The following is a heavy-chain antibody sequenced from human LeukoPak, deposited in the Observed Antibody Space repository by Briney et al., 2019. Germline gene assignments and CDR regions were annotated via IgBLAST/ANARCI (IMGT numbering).Heavy chain of an antibody. J-gene: IGHJ5*02. CDR1: GYSFTSYW. CDR2: IYPGDSDT. D-gene: IGHD2-2*01. Sequence: GESLNISCKGSGYSFTSYWIGWVRQMPGKGLEWMGIIYPGDSDTRYSPSFQGQVTISADKSISTAYLQWSSLKASDTAMYYCARHEFYCSSTSCYAPPNWFDPWGQGTLVTVSS. V-gene: IGHV5-51*01. CDR3: ARHEFYCSSTSCYAPPNWFDP.